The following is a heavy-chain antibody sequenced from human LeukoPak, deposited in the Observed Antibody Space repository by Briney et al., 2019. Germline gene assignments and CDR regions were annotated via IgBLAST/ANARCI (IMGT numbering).Heavy chain of an antibody. J-gene: IGHJ1*01. V-gene: IGHV4-59*01. Sequence: SETLSLTCAVYGGSFSGYYWSWIRQPPGKGLEWIGYIYYSGSTNYNPSLKSRVTISVDTSKNQFSLKLSSVTAADTAVYYCARDLRGEGDTYFQHWGQGTLVTVSS. CDR2: IYYSGST. D-gene: IGHD1-26*01. CDR1: GGSFSGYY. CDR3: ARDLRGEGDTYFQH.